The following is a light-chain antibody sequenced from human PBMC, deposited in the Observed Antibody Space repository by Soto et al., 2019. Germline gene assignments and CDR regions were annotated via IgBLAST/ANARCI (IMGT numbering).Light chain of an antibody. CDR1: QSVSNNY. CDR2: GAS. J-gene: IGKJ4*01. CDR3: QQRSNWPPLLT. V-gene: IGKV3-11*01. Sequence: EIVLTHSPGTLSLSPGEIATLSCRASQSVSNNYLAWYQQKPGQAPRLLIYGASNRATGIPARFSGSGSGTDFTLTISSLEPEDFAVYYCQQRSNWPPLLTFGGGTKVDIK.